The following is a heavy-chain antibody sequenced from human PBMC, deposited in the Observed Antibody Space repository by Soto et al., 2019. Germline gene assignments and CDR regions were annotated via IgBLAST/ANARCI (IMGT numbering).Heavy chain of an antibody. Sequence: PSESLSLACPVSGCSITGYYWSWFRQPPGKRLEWIGDIYYRGSTNYNSSLKSRLTISLDTSKNQFSLKLTSVTTADTAVYYCARANYFDSWGQGALVTVSS. CDR3: ARANYFDS. CDR1: GCSITGYY. V-gene: IGHV4-59*01. CDR2: IYYRGST. J-gene: IGHJ4*02.